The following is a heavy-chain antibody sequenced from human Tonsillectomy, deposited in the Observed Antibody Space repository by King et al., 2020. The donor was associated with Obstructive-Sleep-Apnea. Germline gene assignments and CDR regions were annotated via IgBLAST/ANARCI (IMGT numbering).Heavy chain of an antibody. V-gene: IGHV4-39*07. CDR2: VYYSGST. CDR3: ARHGSGTYYNGYFDY. J-gene: IGHJ4*02. D-gene: IGHD3-10*01. CDR1: GDSISSSSHY. Sequence: QLQESGPGLVKPSETLSLTCTVSGDSISSSSHYWGWIRQPPGKGLEWIGSVYYSGSTYYNPSLKSRVTISVDTSKNQFSLKLSSVTAADTAVYYCARHGSGTYYNGYFDYWGQGTLVTVSS.